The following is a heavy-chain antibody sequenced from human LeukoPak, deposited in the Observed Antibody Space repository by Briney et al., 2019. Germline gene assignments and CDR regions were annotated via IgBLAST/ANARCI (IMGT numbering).Heavy chain of an antibody. V-gene: IGHV4-59*01. D-gene: IGHD3-3*01. CDR1: GGSISSYY. CDR2: IYYSGST. J-gene: IGHJ4*02. CDR3: ARADDFWTDFDY. Sequence: SETLSFTCTASGGSISSYYWSWLRQAPGKGLEWVGYIYYSGSTNYNPSLTSRVTISVDTSNYQFSLKLSSVTAADTAVYYCARADDFWTDFDYWGQGTLVTVSS.